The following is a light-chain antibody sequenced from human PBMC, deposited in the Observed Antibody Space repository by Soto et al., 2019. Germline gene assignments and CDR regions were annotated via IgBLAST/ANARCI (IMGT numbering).Light chain of an antibody. CDR2: EVT. J-gene: IGLJ2*01. Sequence: QSVLTQPASVSGSPGQSITISCTGTSGDIGSYTYVSWYQQYPGKAPKLLISEVTNRPSGVSNRFSGSNSGNTASLTISGLQAEDEAHYYCSSYTTNSPPVAFGGGTKVTVL. CDR3: SSYTTNSPPVA. CDR1: SGDIGSYTY. V-gene: IGLV2-14*01.